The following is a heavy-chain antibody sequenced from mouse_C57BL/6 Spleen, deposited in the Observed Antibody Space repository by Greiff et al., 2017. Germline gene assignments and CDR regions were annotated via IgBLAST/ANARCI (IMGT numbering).Heavy chain of an antibody. D-gene: IGHD2-4*01. CDR2: IYPSDSDT. CDR3: ARWDYDYGAY. Sequence: VQLQQPGAELVRPGSSVKLSCKASGYTFTSYWMHWVKQRPGQGLEWIGNIYPSDSDTHYTQKFKDKATLTVDTSSSTAYMQLSSLPSEDSAVYYCARWDYDYGAYWGQGTLVTVSA. V-gene: IGHV1-61*01. CDR1: GYTFTSYW. J-gene: IGHJ3*01.